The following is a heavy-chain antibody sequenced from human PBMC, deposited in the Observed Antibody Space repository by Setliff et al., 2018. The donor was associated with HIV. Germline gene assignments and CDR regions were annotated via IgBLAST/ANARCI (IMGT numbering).Heavy chain of an antibody. D-gene: IGHD3-22*01. CDR2: IIPIFGAE. CDR1: GGTFSNYA. Sequence: SVKVSCKASGGTFSNYAISWVRQAPGHGLEWMGGIIPIFGAEKYAQKFQGRVTITADESTSIAYMELSSLRSEDTAVYYCARETEVKGYYDSSGSWGLGYWGQGTLVTVSS. V-gene: IGHV1-69*13. J-gene: IGHJ4*02. CDR3: ARETEVKGYYDSSGSWGLGY.